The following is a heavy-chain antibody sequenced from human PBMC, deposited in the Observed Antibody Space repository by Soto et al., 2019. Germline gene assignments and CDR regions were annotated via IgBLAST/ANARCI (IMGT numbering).Heavy chain of an antibody. D-gene: IGHD2-21*01. CDR3: AKDRGTLYCGGDCRSDY. CDR1: GFTFSSYA. Sequence: EVQLLESGGGLVQPGGSLRLSCAASGFTFSSYAMSWVRQAPGKGLEWVSAISGSGGSTYYADSVKGRFTISRDNSKNTLYLQMNSLRAEETAVYYCAKDRGTLYCGGDCRSDYWGQGTLVTVSS. CDR2: ISGSGGST. V-gene: IGHV3-23*01. J-gene: IGHJ4*02.